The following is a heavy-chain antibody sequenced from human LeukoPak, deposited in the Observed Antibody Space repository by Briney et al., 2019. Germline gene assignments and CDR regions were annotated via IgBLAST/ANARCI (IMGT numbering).Heavy chain of an antibody. CDR3: ARDRGDFDY. D-gene: IGHD3-10*01. CDR2: IYHSGST. CDR1: GGSISSGGYY. J-gene: IGHJ4*02. V-gene: IGHV4-30-2*01. Sequence: PSETLSLTCTVSGGSISSGGYYWSWIRQPPGKGLEWIGYIYHSGSTHYNPSLKSRVTISVDRSKNQFSLKLSSVTAADTAVYYCARDRGDFDYWGQGTLVTVSS.